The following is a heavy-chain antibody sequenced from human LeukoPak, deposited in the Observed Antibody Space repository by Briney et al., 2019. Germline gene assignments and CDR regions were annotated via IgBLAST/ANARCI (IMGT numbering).Heavy chain of an antibody. V-gene: IGHV1-46*01. J-gene: IGHJ4*02. Sequence: GASVKVSCKASGYSSTSNYIHWVRQAPGQGLEWMGMIYPRDGSTSYAQKFQGRVTVTRDTSTSTVHMELSGLRSEDTAVHYCARDQEAFDYWGQGTLVTVSS. CDR3: ARDQEAFDY. CDR2: IYPRDGST. CDR1: GYSSTSNY.